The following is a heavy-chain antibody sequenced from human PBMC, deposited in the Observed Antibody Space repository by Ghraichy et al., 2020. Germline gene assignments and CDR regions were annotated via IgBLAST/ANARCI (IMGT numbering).Heavy chain of an antibody. CDR1: GFIFDHYT. CDR3: AKGYLAYCGDDCSSGFDY. Sequence: GSLRLSCVASGFIFDHYTIHWVRQPPGKGLEWVSLISWDGGSTYYADSVKGRFTISRDNSKNSLYLQMHSLRTEDTALYYCAKGYLAYCGDDCSSGFDYWGQGTLVTVSS. V-gene: IGHV3-43*01. CDR2: ISWDGGST. D-gene: IGHD2-21*02. J-gene: IGHJ4*02.